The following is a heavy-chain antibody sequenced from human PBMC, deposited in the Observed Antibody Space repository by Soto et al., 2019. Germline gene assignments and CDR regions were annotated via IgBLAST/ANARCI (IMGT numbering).Heavy chain of an antibody. J-gene: IGHJ5*02. V-gene: IGHV4-39*01. CDR1: GGSITSSSHF. Sequence: SETLSLTCSASGGSITSSSHFWGWVRQPPGKGLEWIGTIYFTGNTYYTPSLKSRLTMSIDTSKNEFSLRLTSVTAADTAVYYCAGQTFTIAAASYGRSNWFDPWGPGTLVTVSS. CDR2: IYFTGNT. CDR3: AGQTFTIAAASYGRSNWFDP. D-gene: IGHD6-25*01.